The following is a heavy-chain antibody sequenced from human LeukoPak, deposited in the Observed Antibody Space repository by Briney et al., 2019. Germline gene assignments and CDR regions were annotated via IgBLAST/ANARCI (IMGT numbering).Heavy chain of an antibody. D-gene: IGHD2-15*01. V-gene: IGHV3-53*01. CDR1: GFTFSSYA. J-gene: IGHJ3*02. Sequence: GGSLRLSCATSGFTFSSYAMSWVRQAPGKGLEGVSVIYSGGSTYYADSVKGRFTISRDNSKNTLYLQMNSLRAEDTAVYFCAREYCSGGSCYGSAFDMWGQGTMVTVSS. CDR2: IYSGGST. CDR3: AREYCSGGSCYGSAFDM.